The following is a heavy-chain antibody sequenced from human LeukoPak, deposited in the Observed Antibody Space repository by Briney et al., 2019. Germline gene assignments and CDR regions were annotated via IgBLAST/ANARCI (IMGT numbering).Heavy chain of an antibody. V-gene: IGHV3-66*01. Sequence: GGSLRLSCAVSGFTVSSNYMSWVRQAPGKGLEWVSVFYGGDDTYYADSVKGRFTISRDNSKNTLYLQMDSLRAEDTAMYYCARGYDDHGWWFDPWGQGTLVTVSS. CDR2: FYGGDDT. CDR3: ARGYDDHGWWFDP. D-gene: IGHD4-17*01. J-gene: IGHJ5*02. CDR1: GFTVSSNY.